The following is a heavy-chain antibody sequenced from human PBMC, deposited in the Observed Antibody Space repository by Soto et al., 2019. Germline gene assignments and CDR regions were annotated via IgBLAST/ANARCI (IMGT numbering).Heavy chain of an antibody. Sequence: SETLSLTCAVYGGSFSGYYWSWIRQPPGKGLEWIGEINHSGSTNYNPSLMSRVTISVDTSKNQFSLKLSSVTAADTAVYYCARVRYFDYYGMDVWGQGTTVTVSS. CDR3: ARVRYFDYYGMDV. CDR2: INHSGST. D-gene: IGHD3-9*01. J-gene: IGHJ6*02. CDR1: GGSFSGYY. V-gene: IGHV4-34*01.